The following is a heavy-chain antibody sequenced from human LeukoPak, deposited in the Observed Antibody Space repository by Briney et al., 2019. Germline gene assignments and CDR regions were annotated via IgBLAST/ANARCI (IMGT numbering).Heavy chain of an antibody. CDR2: INHSGST. CDR3: ARSYTSHERKYYFDY. V-gene: IGHV4-34*01. Sequence: EPSETLSLTCAVYGGSFSGYYWSWIRQPPGKGLEWIGEINHSGSTNYNPSLKSRVTISVDTSNNQFSLKLSSVTAADTAVYYCARSYTSHERKYYFDYWGQGTLVTVSS. CDR1: GGSFSGYY. D-gene: IGHD4-11*01. J-gene: IGHJ4*02.